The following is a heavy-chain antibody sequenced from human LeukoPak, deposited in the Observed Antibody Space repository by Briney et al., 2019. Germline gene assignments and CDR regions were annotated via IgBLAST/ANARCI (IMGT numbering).Heavy chain of an antibody. CDR3: ARAPFYDYVWGSYRFYFDY. CDR2: ISSSGSTI. V-gene: IGHV3-11*01. CDR1: GFTFSDYY. Sequence: PGGSLRLSCAASGFTFSDYYMSWIRQAPGKGLEWVSYISSSGSTIYYADSVKGRFTISRDSAKNSLYLQMNSLRAEDTAVYYCARAPFYDYVWGSYRFYFDYWGQGTLVTVSS. J-gene: IGHJ4*02. D-gene: IGHD3-16*02.